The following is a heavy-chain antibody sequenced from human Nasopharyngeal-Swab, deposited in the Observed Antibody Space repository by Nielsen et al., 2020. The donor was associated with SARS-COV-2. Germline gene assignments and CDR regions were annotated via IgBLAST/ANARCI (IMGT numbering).Heavy chain of an antibody. Sequence: GESLKISCRVSGSSFATYWIGWVRQMPGKGLEWMGIIYPDDSDIRYSPSFQGQVTISADKSISTAYLQWSSLKASDTAMYYCARHPTTFDYWGQGTLVTVSS. CDR1: GSSFATYW. J-gene: IGHJ4*02. CDR2: IYPDDSDI. V-gene: IGHV5-51*01. CDR3: ARHPTTFDY. D-gene: IGHD4-11*01.